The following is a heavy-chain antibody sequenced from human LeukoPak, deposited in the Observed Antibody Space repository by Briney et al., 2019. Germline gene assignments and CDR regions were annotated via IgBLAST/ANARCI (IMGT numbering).Heavy chain of an antibody. CDR3: ARFSAAGSSNYYYYGMDV. V-gene: IGHV5-10-1*01. CDR1: GSSFTNYW. CDR2: IDPSDSYT. D-gene: IGHD6-13*01. Sequence: GESLEISCKGSGSSFTNYWIGWVRQMPGKGLEWMGRIDPSDSYTNYSPSFQGHVTISADKSISTAYLQWSSLKASDTAMYYCARFSAAGSSNYYYYGMDVWGQGTTVTVSS. J-gene: IGHJ6*02.